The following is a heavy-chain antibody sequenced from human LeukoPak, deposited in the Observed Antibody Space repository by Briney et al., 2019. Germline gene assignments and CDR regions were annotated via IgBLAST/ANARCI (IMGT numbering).Heavy chain of an antibody. Sequence: AGGSLRLSCAASGFTFSSYWMSWVRQAPGKGLEWVANIKQVGSEKYYVDSVKGRFTISRDNAKNSLYLQMNSLRAEDTAVYYCARDSPVILAGGFDPWGQGTLVTVSS. CDR1: GFTFSSYW. D-gene: IGHD2/OR15-2a*01. CDR3: ARDSPVILAGGFDP. J-gene: IGHJ5*02. V-gene: IGHV3-7*01. CDR2: IKQVGSEK.